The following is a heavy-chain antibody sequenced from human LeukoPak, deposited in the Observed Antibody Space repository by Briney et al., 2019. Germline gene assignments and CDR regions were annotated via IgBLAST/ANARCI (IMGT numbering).Heavy chain of an antibody. Sequence: GGPLSLSCAVSGITLSNYGMSWVRQAPGKGLEWVAGISGSGGGTNYADSVKGRFTISRDNPKNTLYLQMNSLRAEDTAVYFCAKRGVVIRVILVGFHKEAYYFDSWGQGALVTVSS. J-gene: IGHJ4*02. V-gene: IGHV3-23*01. CDR3: AKRGVVIRVILVGFHKEAYYFDS. D-gene: IGHD3-22*01. CDR2: ISGSGGGT. CDR1: GITLSNYG.